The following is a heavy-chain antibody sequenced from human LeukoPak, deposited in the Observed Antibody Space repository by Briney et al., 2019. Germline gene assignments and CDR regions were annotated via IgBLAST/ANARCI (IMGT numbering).Heavy chain of an antibody. CDR1: GGSISSYY. CDR3: ARGLYSGSYYFDY. D-gene: IGHD1-26*01. V-gene: IGHV4-4*07. J-gene: IGHJ4*02. CDR2: IYTSGST. Sequence: SETLSLTCTVSGGSISSYYWSWLRQPAGKGLEWIGRIYTSGSTNYNPSLKSRVTMSVDTSKNQFSLKLSSVTAADTAVYYCARGLYSGSYYFDYWGQGTLVTVSS.